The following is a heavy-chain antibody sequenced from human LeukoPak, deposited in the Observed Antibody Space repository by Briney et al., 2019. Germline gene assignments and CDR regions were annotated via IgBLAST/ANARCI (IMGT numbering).Heavy chain of an antibody. Sequence: ASVKVSCKASGYTFNDYGIIWVRQAPGQGLEWMGWISVYNGNTNYAPKLQGRVTMTTDTSTSTAHMELRSLTSDDTAVYYCARWAAAGHVSAFDIWGQGTMVTVSS. V-gene: IGHV1-18*01. CDR3: ARWAAAGHVSAFDI. CDR2: ISVYNGNT. D-gene: IGHD6-13*01. J-gene: IGHJ3*02. CDR1: GYTFNDYG.